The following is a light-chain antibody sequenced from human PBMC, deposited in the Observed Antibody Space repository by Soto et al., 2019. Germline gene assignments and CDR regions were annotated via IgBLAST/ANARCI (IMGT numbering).Light chain of an antibody. V-gene: IGLV2-14*03. CDR1: SSDIGGYNF. J-gene: IGLJ2*01. CDR2: DVT. Sequence: QSALTQPASVSGSPGQSITISCTGTSSDIGGYNFVSWYQQHPGKAPKLMFYDVTNRPSGVSNRFSGSKSGNTASLTISALQAEDEAVYYCSSYTSTNTVVFGGGTQLTVL. CDR3: SSYTSTNTVV.